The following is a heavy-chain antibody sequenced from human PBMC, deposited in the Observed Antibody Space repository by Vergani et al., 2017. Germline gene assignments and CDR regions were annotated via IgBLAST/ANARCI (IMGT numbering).Heavy chain of an antibody. V-gene: IGHV4-34*01. D-gene: IGHD2-2*01. CDR1: GGSFSGYY. Sequence: QVQLQQWGAGLLKPSETLSLTCAVHGGSFSGYYWSWSRQPPGKGLEWIGEINHSGSTNYNPSLKSRVTISVDTSKNQFSLKLSSVTDAETAVYYCARGRRGSTSQRKNWFDPWGQGTLVTVSS. CDR3: ARGRRGSTSQRKNWFDP. CDR2: INHSGST. J-gene: IGHJ5*02.